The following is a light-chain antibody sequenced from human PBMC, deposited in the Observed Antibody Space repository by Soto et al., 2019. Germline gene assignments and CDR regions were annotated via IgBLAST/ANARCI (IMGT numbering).Light chain of an antibody. V-gene: IGKV3-20*01. Sequence: EIVLTQFPGTLSWSPGERATLSCRASHSVSSDYLAWYQQRPGQPPNLLIFGASNRAPGIPDRFSGSGSGTDFTLTISRLEPEDFAVYYCQQYGSSIKTFGQGTKVDIK. CDR1: HSVSSDY. CDR2: GAS. CDR3: QQYGSSIKT. J-gene: IGKJ1*01.